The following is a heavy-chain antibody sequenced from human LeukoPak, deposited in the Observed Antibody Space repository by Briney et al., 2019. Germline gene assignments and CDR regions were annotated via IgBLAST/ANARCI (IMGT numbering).Heavy chain of an antibody. J-gene: IGHJ4*02. CDR3: ARDELLWFGEGFSNFDY. CDR2: ISSSSSYI. D-gene: IGHD3-10*01. CDR1: GFTFSSYS. V-gene: IGHV3-21*01. Sequence: PGGSLRLSCAASGFTFSSYSMNWGRQAPGKGLEWVSSISSSSSYIYYADSVKGRFTISRDNAKNSLYLQMNSLRAEDTAVYYCARDELLWFGEGFSNFDYWGQGTLVTVSS.